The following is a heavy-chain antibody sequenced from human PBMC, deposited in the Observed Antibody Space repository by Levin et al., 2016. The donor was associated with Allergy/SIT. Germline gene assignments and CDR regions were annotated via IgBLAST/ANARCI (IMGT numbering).Heavy chain of an antibody. CDR2: ISGSGGST. J-gene: IGHJ4*02. V-gene: IGHV3-23*01. Sequence: VRQAPGKGLEWVSSISGSGGSTYYADSVKGRFTISRDNSKNTLYLQMNSLRAEDTAVYYCAKRSSDYYYAYWGQGTLVTVSS. CDR3: AKRSSDYYYAY. D-gene: IGHD3-22*01.